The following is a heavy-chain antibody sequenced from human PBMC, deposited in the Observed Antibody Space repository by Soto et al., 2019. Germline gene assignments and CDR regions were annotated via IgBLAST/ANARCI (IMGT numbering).Heavy chain of an antibody. V-gene: IGHV3-30-3*01. CDR3: ARDRPMIVGYYFDY. D-gene: IGHD3-22*01. Sequence: PGGSLRLSCAASGFTFSSYARHWVRQAPGKGLEWVAVISYDGSNKYYADSVKGRFTISRDNSKNTLYLQMNSLRAEDTAVYYCARDRPMIVGYYFDYWGQGTLVTVYS. CDR2: ISYDGSNK. J-gene: IGHJ4*02. CDR1: GFTFSSYA.